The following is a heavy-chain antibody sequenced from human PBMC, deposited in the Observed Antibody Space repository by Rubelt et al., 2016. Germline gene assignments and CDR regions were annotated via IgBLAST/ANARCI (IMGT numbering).Heavy chain of an antibody. V-gene: IGHV4-39*07. Sequence: QLQLQESGPGLVKPSETLSLTCTVSGGSISSSSYYWGWIRQPPGKGLEWIGYIYSSGNTYYNPSPKSRVTISVDTSKNQFALKLSSVTAADTAVYYCAREKEQQLAHDYWGQGTLVTVPS. J-gene: IGHJ4*02. CDR2: IYSSGNT. CDR1: GGSISSSSYY. D-gene: IGHD6-13*01. CDR3: AREKEQQLAHDY.